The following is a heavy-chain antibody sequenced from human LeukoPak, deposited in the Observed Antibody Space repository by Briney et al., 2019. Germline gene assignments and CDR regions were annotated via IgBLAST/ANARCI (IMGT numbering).Heavy chain of an antibody. J-gene: IGHJ4*02. CDR3: ARDVDWNYDL. D-gene: IGHD1-7*01. Sequence: PGGSLRLSCVGSGFTFSNYWMNWVGQAPGKGLEWVANIKGSDKGHVDSVKGRFSVSRDDARNSLYLQMDSLRAEDTAVYYCARDVDWNYDLWGQGTVVRVSS. CDR2: IKGSDK. V-gene: IGHV3-7*01. CDR1: GFTFSNYW.